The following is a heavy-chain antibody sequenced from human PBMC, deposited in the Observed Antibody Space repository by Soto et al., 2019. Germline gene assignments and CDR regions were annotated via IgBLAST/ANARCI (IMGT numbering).Heavy chain of an antibody. CDR3: ARGPYYYGSGSYYATKYYYYYMDV. CDR1: GGSFSGYY. V-gene: IGHV4-34*01. Sequence: SETLSLTCAVYGGSFSGYYWSWIRQPPGKGLEWIGEINHSGSTNYNPSLKSRVTISVDTSKNQFSLKLSSVTAADTAVYYCARGPYYYGSGSYYATKYYYYYMDVWGKGTTVTVS. D-gene: IGHD3-10*01. CDR2: INHSGST. J-gene: IGHJ6*03.